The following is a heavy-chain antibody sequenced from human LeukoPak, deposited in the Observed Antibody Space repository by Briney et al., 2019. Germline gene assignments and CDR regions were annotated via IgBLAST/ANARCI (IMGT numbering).Heavy chain of an antibody. D-gene: IGHD6-6*01. Sequence: GGSLRLSCAASGFTFSSYAMSWVRQAPGKGLEWVPVISASGSSTYYADSVKGRFTISRDNSKNTLYLQMNSLRAEDTALYYCAQRSLAPPNYVFDIWGLGTMVTVSS. CDR2: ISASGSST. V-gene: IGHV3-23*01. CDR3: AQRSLAPPNYVFDI. J-gene: IGHJ3*02. CDR1: GFTFSSYA.